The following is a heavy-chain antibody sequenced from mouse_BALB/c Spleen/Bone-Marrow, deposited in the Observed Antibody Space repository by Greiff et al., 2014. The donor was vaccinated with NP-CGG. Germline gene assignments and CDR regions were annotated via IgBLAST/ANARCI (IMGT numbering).Heavy chain of an antibody. CDR3: ARSTATGFAY. V-gene: IGHV1-26*01. CDR2: VNPNSGDI. Sequence: DVKLVESGPDLVKPGASVKISCKASGYSFTGYYMYWVKQSHGKSLEWIGRVNPNSGDISYNQKFKGKAILTVDKSSSTAYMELRSLTSEDSAVYYCARSTATGFAYWGQGTLVTVSA. D-gene: IGHD1-2*01. CDR1: GYSFTGYY. J-gene: IGHJ3*01.